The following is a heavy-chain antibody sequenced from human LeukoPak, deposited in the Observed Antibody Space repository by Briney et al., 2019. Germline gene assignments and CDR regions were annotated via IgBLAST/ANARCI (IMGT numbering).Heavy chain of an antibody. CDR1: GFTFSSET. Sequence: GGSLRLSCAASGFTFSSETMTWVRQAPGQGLEWVSAITSAGAPRYADSVKGRFTISRDNSKNTLYLQMNSLRAEDTAQYFCARDPNGDYIGAFEFWGQGTGVTVSS. J-gene: IGHJ3*01. V-gene: IGHV3-23*01. CDR3: ARDPNGDYIGAFEF. CDR2: ITSAGAP. D-gene: IGHD4-17*01.